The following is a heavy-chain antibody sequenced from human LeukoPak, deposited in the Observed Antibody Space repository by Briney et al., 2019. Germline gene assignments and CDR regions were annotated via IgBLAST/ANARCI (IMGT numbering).Heavy chain of an antibody. Sequence: SETLSLTCAVYGGSFSGYYWSWIRQPPGKGLEWIGEINHSGSTNYNPSLKSRVTISVDTSKNQFSLKLSSVTAADTAVYYCARGPFRRGVSRLGPNIYGMDVWGQGTTVTVSS. CDR3: ARGPFRRGVSRLGPNIYGMDV. CDR1: GGSFSGYY. CDR2: INHSGST. D-gene: IGHD3-10*01. J-gene: IGHJ6*02. V-gene: IGHV4-34*01.